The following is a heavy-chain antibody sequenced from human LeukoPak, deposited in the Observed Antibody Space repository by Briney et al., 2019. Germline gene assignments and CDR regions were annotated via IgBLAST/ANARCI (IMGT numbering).Heavy chain of an antibody. CDR2: INHSGST. V-gene: IGHV4-34*01. Sequence: SETLSLTRVVYLVAFSGYYWSWIRQPPGKGLEWIGEINHSGSTNYNPSLKSRVTISIDTSKNQFSLKLNSVTAADTAVYYCASLQFTAGYWGQGTLVTVSS. CDR3: ASLQFTAGY. D-gene: IGHD5-18*01. J-gene: IGHJ4*02. CDR1: LVAFSGYY.